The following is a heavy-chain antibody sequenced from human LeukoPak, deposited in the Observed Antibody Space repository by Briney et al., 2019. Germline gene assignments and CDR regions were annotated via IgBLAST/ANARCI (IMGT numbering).Heavy chain of an antibody. CDR3: ARGPRVESYSSGWYANY. CDR1: GGSFSGYY. V-gene: IGHV4-34*01. CDR2: INHSGST. J-gene: IGHJ4*02. Sequence: PSETPSLTCAVYGGSFSGYYWSWIRQPPGKGLEWIGEINHSGSTNYNPSLKSRVTISVDTSKNQFSLKLSSVTAADTAVYYCARGPRVESYSSGWYANYWGQGTLVTVSS. D-gene: IGHD6-19*01.